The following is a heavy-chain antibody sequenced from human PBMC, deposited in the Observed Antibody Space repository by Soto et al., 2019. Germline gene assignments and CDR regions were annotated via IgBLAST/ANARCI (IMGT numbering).Heavy chain of an antibody. CDR1: GFTFSSYA. CDR2: ISGSGGST. V-gene: IGHV3-23*01. Sequence: GGSLRLSCAASGFTFSSYAMSWVRQAPGKGLEWVSAISGSGGSTYYADSVKGRFTISRDNSKNTLYLQMNSLRAEDTAVYYCAKASDTYYYDSSGYYPLEVDFDYWGQGTLVTVSS. D-gene: IGHD3-22*01. J-gene: IGHJ4*02. CDR3: AKASDTYYYDSSGYYPLEVDFDY.